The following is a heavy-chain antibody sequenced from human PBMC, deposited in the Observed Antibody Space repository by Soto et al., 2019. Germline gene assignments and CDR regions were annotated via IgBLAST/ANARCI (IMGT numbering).Heavy chain of an antibody. D-gene: IGHD1-1*01. J-gene: IGHJ4*02. CDR3: AKVNWNDYYFDY. CDR2: ISWNSGST. Sequence: PGGSLRLSCAASGFTFDDYAMHRVRQAPGKGLEWVSGISWNSGSTGYADSVKGRFTISRDNAKNSLYLQMNSLRAEDTALYYCAKVNWNDYYFDYWGQGTLVTVSS. V-gene: IGHV3-9*01. CDR1: GFTFDDYA.